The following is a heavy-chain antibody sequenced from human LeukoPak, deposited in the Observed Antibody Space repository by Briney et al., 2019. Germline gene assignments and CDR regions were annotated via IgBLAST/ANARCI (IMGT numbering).Heavy chain of an antibody. D-gene: IGHD5-12*01. CDR1: GFTFSSYS. Sequence: PGGSLRLSCAASGFTFSSYSMNWVRQAPGKGLEWVSSISSSSSYIYYADSVKGRFTISRDNAKNSLYLQMNSLTAEDTAVYYCAREYSGYDSRAFDIWGQGTMVTVSS. V-gene: IGHV3-21*01. J-gene: IGHJ3*02. CDR2: ISSSSSYI. CDR3: AREYSGYDSRAFDI.